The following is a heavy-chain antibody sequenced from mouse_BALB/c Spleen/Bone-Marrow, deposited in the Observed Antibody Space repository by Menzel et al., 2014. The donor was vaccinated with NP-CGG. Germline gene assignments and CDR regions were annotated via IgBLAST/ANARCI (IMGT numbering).Heavy chain of an antibody. CDR3: TRGGNWEDFDY. V-gene: IGHV5-17*02. CDR1: GFTFSSFG. Sequence: EVQGVESGGGLVQPGGSRKLSCAASGFTFSSFGMHWVRQAPEKGLEWVAYISSGSRTIYCADTVKGRFTISRDNPKNTLFLQMTGLRSEDTAMYYCTRGGNWEDFDYWGQGTTLTVSS. CDR2: ISSGSRTI. J-gene: IGHJ2*01. D-gene: IGHD4-1*01.